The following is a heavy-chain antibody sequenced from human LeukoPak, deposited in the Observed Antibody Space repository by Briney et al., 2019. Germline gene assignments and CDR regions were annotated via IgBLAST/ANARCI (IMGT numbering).Heavy chain of an antibody. Sequence: GGYLRLSCAASGFTFSSYGMHWVLQAPGKGLEWVAFIRYDGSNKYYADSVKGRFTISRDNSKSTLYPQMNSLRDDDSAAYFCARVYLERLTAGYFDHWGQGTQVTVSP. CDR2: IRYDGSNK. CDR1: GFTFSSYG. J-gene: IGHJ4*02. CDR3: ARVYLERLTAGYFDH. V-gene: IGHV3-30*02. D-gene: IGHD2-8*01.